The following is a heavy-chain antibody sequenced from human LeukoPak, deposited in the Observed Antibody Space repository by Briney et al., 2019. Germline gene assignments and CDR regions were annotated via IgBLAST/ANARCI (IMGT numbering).Heavy chain of an antibody. V-gene: IGHV3-43*02. CDR1: GFTFDDYA. Sequence: GGSLRLSCAASGFTFDDYAMHWVRQAPGKGLEWVSLNSGDGGSTYYADSVKGRFTISRDNSKNSLYLQMNSLRTEDTALYYCAKGSRDYYDSSGYYPGGYWGQGTLVTVSS. D-gene: IGHD3-22*01. CDR2: NSGDGGST. J-gene: IGHJ4*02. CDR3: AKGSRDYYDSSGYYPGGY.